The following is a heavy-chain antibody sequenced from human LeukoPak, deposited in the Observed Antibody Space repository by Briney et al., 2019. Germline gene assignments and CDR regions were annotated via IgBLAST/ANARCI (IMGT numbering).Heavy chain of an antibody. CDR2: ISSSSSTI. J-gene: IGHJ5*02. CDR1: GFTFSSYS. D-gene: IGHD2-21*02. V-gene: IGHV3-48*01. Sequence: GGSLRLSCAASGFTFSSYSMNWVRQAPGKGLEWVSYISSSSSTIYYADSLKGRFTISRDNGKNSLYLQMNSLRAEDTAVYYCVRDRGDTEVTGNWFDPWGLGTLVTVSS. CDR3: VRDRGDTEVTGNWFDP.